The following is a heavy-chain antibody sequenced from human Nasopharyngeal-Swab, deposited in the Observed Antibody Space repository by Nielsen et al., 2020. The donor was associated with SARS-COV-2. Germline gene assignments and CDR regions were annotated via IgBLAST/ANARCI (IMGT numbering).Heavy chain of an antibody. CDR3: ARKSFGELNLDAFDI. J-gene: IGHJ3*02. V-gene: IGHV3-33*01. D-gene: IGHD3-10*01. CDR2: IWYDGSNK. CDR1: GFTFSSYG. Sequence: GESLKISCAASGFTFSSYGMHWVRQAQGKGLEWVAVIWYDGSNKYYADSVKGRVNISRDKSENTLSLKMKSLRAEDTAVYYCARKSFGELNLDAFDIWGQGTMVTVSS.